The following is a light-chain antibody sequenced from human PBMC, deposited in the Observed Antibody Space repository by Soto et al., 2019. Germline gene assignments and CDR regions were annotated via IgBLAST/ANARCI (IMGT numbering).Light chain of an antibody. CDR1: NSNIGSNT. V-gene: IGLV1-44*01. Sequence: QSVLTQPPSASGTPGQRVTISCSGSNSNIGSNTVNWYQQLPGTAPKLLIYFNNQRPSGVPDRFSGSKSGSSASLAISGLQSEDEADYSCVAWDDSLKGLVFGGGTKLTVL. J-gene: IGLJ2*01. CDR2: FNN. CDR3: VAWDDSLKGLV.